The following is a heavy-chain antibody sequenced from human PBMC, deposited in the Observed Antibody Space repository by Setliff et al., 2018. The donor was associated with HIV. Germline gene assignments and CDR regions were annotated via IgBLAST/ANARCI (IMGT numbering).Heavy chain of an antibody. J-gene: IGHJ5*02. CDR2: IYHSGST. CDR3: ARAHLLETVMIVLGGFDP. Sequence: SETLSLTCAVYGGSFSGYYWSWIRQPPGKGLEWIGEIYHSGSTNYNPFFKSRVTISVDTSKNQFSLKLSSVTAADTAVYYCARAHLLETVMIVLGGFDPWGQGTLVTVSS. CDR1: GGSFSGYY. D-gene: IGHD3-22*01. V-gene: IGHV4-34*01.